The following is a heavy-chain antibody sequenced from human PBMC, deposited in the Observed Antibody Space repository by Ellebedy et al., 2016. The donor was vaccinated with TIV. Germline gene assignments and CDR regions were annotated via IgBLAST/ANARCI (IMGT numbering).Heavy chain of an antibody. Sequence: MPSETLSLTCTVSGGSISSYYWSWIRQPPGKGLEWIGYIYYSGSTNYNPSLKSRVTISVDTSKNQFSLKLSSVTAADTAVYYCARSDNTMIAGGWFDPWGQGTLVTVSS. CDR1: GGSISSYY. D-gene: IGHD3-22*01. CDR3: ARSDNTMIAGGWFDP. J-gene: IGHJ5*02. CDR2: IYYSGST. V-gene: IGHV4-59*01.